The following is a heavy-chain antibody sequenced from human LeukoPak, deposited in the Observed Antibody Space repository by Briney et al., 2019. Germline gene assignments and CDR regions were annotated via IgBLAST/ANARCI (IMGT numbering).Heavy chain of an antibody. V-gene: IGHV1-69*05. Sequence: GASVKVSCKASGGTFSSYAISWVRQAPGQGLEWMGGIIPIFGTANYAQKFQGRVTITTDESTSTAYMELSSLRSEDTAVYYCARGWYGGNSGATHFDYWGQGTLVTVSS. CDR2: IIPIFGTA. D-gene: IGHD4-23*01. CDR3: ARGWYGGNSGATHFDY. J-gene: IGHJ4*02. CDR1: GGTFSSYA.